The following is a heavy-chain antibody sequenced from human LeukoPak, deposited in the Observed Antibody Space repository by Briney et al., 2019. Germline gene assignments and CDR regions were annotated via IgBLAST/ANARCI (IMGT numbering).Heavy chain of an antibody. CDR1: GFTFSSYT. CDR2: ISYDGSNK. J-gene: IGHJ2*01. Sequence: GGSLRLSCAASGFTFSSYTMHWVRQAPGKGLEWVAVISYDGSNKYYADSVKGRFTISRDNSKNMLYLQMNSLRAEDTAVYHCARGGRGPGDYFDLWGRGTLVTVSS. CDR3: ARGGRGPGDYFDL. V-gene: IGHV3-30*04. D-gene: IGHD2-15*01.